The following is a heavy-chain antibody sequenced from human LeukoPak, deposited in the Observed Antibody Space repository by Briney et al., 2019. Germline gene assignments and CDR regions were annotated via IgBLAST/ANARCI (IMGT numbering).Heavy chain of an antibody. V-gene: IGHV3-20*01. CDR3: ARADSNGWISDY. D-gene: IGHD6-19*01. J-gene: IGHJ4*02. Sequence: PGGSLRLSCAASGFPFNDHGMIWVRQAPGKGLEGVSGINWNGGSTVYADSVKGRFTISRDNAKNSLYLQMNNLRAEDTALYHCARADSNGWISDYWGQGTLVTVSS. CDR1: GFPFNDHG. CDR2: INWNGGST.